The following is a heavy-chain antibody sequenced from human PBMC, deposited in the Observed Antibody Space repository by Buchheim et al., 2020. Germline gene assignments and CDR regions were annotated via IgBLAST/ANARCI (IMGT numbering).Heavy chain of an antibody. D-gene: IGHD2-21*02. V-gene: IGHV3-33*01. Sequence: QVQLVESGGGVVQPGRSLRLSCAASGFTFSSYGMHWVRQAPGKGLEWVAVIWYDGSNKYYADSVKGRFTISRDNSKNTLYLQMNSLRAEDTAVYYCARGLGVVTAIGGYGMDVWGQGTT. CDR2: IWYDGSNK. CDR3: ARGLGVVTAIGGYGMDV. CDR1: GFTFSSYG. J-gene: IGHJ6*02.